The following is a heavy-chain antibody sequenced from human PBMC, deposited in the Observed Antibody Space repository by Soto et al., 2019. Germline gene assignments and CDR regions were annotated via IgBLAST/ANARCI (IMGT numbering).Heavy chain of an antibody. CDR2: IYYSGST. Sequence: SETLSLTSIFSGCSIGISYWSWIRQPPGRGLEWIGYIYYSGSTNYNPSLKSRVTISVDTSKNQFSLKLSSVTAADTAVYYCATITGYSSGWYGREAFDIWGQGTMVT. CDR1: GCSIGISY. V-gene: IGHV4-59*08. CDR3: ATITGYSSGWYGREAFDI. D-gene: IGHD6-19*01. J-gene: IGHJ3*02.